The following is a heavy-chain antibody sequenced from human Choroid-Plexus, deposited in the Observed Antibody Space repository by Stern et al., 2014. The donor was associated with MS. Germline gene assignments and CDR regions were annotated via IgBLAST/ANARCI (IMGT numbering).Heavy chain of an antibody. Sequence: QVQLVESGPGLVKPSQTLSLTCTVSGGSISSGGYYWSWIRQHPGKGLEWIGSIYYSGSTYYNPSLKSRVSISVDTSKNQFSLKLSSVTAADTAVYYCARGPPDYYDSSGYYTYWGQGTLVTVSS. D-gene: IGHD3-22*01. CDR3: ARGPPDYYDSSGYYTY. CDR2: IYYSGST. V-gene: IGHV4-31*03. CDR1: GGSISSGGYY. J-gene: IGHJ4*02.